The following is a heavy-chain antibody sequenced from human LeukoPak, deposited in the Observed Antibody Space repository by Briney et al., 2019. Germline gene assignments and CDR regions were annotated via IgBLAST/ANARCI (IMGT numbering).Heavy chain of an antibody. D-gene: IGHD3-10*01. CDR2: IKQDGSEK. V-gene: IGHV3-7*01. Sequence: GGSLRLSCAASGFIFSRYWMSWVRQAPGKGLEWVANIKQDGSEKYYVDSVKGRFTISRDNAKNSLYLQMNSLGAEDTAVYYCARVGLLWFGETIHWGQGNLVTVSS. J-gene: IGHJ4*02. CDR1: GFIFSRYW. CDR3: ARVGLLWFGETIH.